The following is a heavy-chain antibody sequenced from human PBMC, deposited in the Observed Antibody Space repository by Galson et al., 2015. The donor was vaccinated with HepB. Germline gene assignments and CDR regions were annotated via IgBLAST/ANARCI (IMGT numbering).Heavy chain of an antibody. V-gene: IGHV4-59*08. D-gene: IGHD6-13*01. Sequence: SETLSLTCTVSGGSISSYYWSWIRQPPGKGLEWIGYIYYSGSTNYNPSLKSRVTISVDTSKNQFSLKLSSVTAADTAVYYCAGFSQQLTRKKNKSYGMDVWGQGTTVTVSS. CDR2: IYYSGST. CDR1: GGSISSYY. CDR3: AGFSQQLTRKKNKSYGMDV. J-gene: IGHJ6*02.